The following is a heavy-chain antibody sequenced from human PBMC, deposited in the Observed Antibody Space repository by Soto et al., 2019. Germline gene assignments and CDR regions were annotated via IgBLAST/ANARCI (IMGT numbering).Heavy chain of an antibody. D-gene: IGHD3-10*01. CDR2: IWYDGSNK. CDR1: GFTFSSYG. J-gene: IGHJ4*02. V-gene: IGHV3-33*01. CDR3: ARPCLLLWLGELDY. Sequence: QVQLVESGGGVVQPGRSLRLSCAASGFTFSSYGMHWVRQATGKGLEWVAVIWYDGSNKYYADSVKGRFTISRDNSKNTLYLQMHSLRAEDTAVYYCARPCLLLWLGELDYWGQATLVTVSS.